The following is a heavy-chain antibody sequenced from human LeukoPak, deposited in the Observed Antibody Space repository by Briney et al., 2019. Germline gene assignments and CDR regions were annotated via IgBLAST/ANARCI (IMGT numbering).Heavy chain of an antibody. V-gene: IGHV4-59*08. CDR1: GGTMSNYY. D-gene: IGHD6-6*01. CDR2: IYYSGST. Sequence: SETLSLTCTVSGGTMSNYYWSWIRQPPAKELECIGHIYYSGSTNYKPSLKSRVTISLDTSKNQFSLKLSSVTAADTAVYYCARLSIASRVRIFDYWGQGTLVTVSS. J-gene: IGHJ4*02. CDR3: ARLSIASRVRIFDY.